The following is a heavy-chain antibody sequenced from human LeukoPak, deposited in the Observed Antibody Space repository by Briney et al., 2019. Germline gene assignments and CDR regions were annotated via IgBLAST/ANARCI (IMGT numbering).Heavy chain of an antibody. CDR2: INHSGST. D-gene: IGHD3-10*01. Sequence: PSENLSRNCAVYGGSFSGYYWSWIRQPPGKGLEWIGEINHSGSTNYNPSLKSRTTISVETSKNQFSLKLSSGTAADTAVYYCARLRMGGYLWSNDYWGRGTLVTVSS. J-gene: IGHJ4*02. CDR1: GGSFSGYY. V-gene: IGHV4-34*01. CDR3: ARLRMGGYLWSNDY.